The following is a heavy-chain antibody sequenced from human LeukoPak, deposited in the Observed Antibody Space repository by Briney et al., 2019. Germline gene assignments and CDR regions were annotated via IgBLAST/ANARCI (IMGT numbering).Heavy chain of an antibody. CDR1: GYTFTSYY. Sequence: ASVKVSCKASGYTFTSYYMHWVRQAPGQGLKWMGIINPSGGSTSYAQKFQGRVTMTRDTSTSTVYMELSSLRSEDTAVYYCARAVSYIAAAGTGRDYWGQGTLVTVSS. CDR2: INPSGGST. J-gene: IGHJ4*02. V-gene: IGHV1-46*01. CDR3: ARAVSYIAAAGTGRDY. D-gene: IGHD6-13*01.